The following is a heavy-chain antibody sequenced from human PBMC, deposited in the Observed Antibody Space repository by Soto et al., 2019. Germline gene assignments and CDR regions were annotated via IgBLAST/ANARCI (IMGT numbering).Heavy chain of an antibody. CDR3: ARGSVVITGIFSWFDP. V-gene: IGHV1-46*01. CDR2: INPSGGST. J-gene: IGHJ5*02. CDR1: GYTFTSYY. D-gene: IGHD3-22*01. Sequence: QVQLVQSGAEVKKPGASVKVSCKASGYTFTSYYMHWVRQAPGQGLECMGIINPSGGSTSYAQKFQGRVTMTRDTSTSRVYMELSSLRSEDTAVYYCARGSVVITGIFSWFDPWGQGTLVTVSS.